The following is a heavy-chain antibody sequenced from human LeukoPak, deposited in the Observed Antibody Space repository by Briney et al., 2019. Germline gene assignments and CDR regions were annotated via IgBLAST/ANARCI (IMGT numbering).Heavy chain of an antibody. Sequence: ASVKVSCKASGYTFTGYYMHWVRQALGQGLEWMGRINPNSGGTNYAQKFQGRVTMTRDTSISTAYMELSRLISDDTAVYYCARDGYNSRRFFDYWGQGTLVTVSS. V-gene: IGHV1-2*06. CDR2: INPNSGGT. CDR1: GYTFTGYY. CDR3: ARDGYNSRRFFDY. J-gene: IGHJ4*02. D-gene: IGHD5-24*01.